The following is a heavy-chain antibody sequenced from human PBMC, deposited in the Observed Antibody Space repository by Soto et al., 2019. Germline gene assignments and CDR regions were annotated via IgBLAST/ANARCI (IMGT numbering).Heavy chain of an antibody. Sequence: QVQLVQSGDEVKKSGASLKVSCKASGYTFTGYYIHWVRQAPGQWLEWMGWINPKSGDTNYAQKVQGRVSMTRDTSITTAYMEVSRLKSDDTAVYYCARGSPRMGALPTYWGQGTLVTVSS. CDR3: ARGSPRMGALPTY. CDR1: GYTFTGYY. CDR2: INPKSGDT. V-gene: IGHV1-2*02. D-gene: IGHD1-26*01. J-gene: IGHJ4*02.